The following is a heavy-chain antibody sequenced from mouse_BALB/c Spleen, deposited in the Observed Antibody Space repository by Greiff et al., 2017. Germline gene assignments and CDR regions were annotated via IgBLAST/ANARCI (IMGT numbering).Heavy chain of an antibody. J-gene: IGHJ4*01. CDR2: INLNNGDT. CDR1: GYTFTDYY. CDR3: ARNYYGSSYAMDY. V-gene: IGHV1-26*01. Sequence: VQLQQSGPELVKPGASVKMSCKASGYTFTDYYMTWVKQSHGKSLEWIGDINLNNGDTFYNQKFKGKATLTVDKSSSTAYMQLNSLTSEDSAVYYCARNYYGSSYAMDYWGQGTSVTVSS. D-gene: IGHD1-1*01.